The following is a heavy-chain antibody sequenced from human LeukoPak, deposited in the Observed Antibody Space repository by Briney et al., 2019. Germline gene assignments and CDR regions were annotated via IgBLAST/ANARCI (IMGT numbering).Heavy chain of an antibody. V-gene: IGHV4-4*07. J-gene: IGHJ6*02. D-gene: IGHD2-2*01. Sequence: SETLSLTCTVSGGSISSYYWSWIRQPAGKGLEWIGRIYTSGSTNYNPSLKSRVTMSVDTSKNQFSLKLSPVTAADTAVYYCARGVVPAAQGGYYYYGMDVWGQGTTDTVSS. CDR1: GGSISSYY. CDR2: IYTSGST. CDR3: ARGVVPAAQGGYYYYGMDV.